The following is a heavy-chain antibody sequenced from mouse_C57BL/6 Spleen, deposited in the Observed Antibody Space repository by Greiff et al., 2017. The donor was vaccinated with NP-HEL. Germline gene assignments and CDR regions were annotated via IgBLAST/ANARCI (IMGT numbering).Heavy chain of an antibody. V-gene: IGHV1-66*01. J-gene: IGHJ4*01. Sequence: VQLQQSGPELVKPGASVKISCKASGYSFTSYYIHWVKQRPGQGLEWIGWIYPGSGNTKYNEKFKGKATLTADTSSSTAYMQLSSLTSEDSAVYYCARRGGSSYDAMDYWGQGTSVTVSS. CDR1: GYSFTSYY. D-gene: IGHD1-1*01. CDR3: ARRGGSSYDAMDY. CDR2: IYPGSGNT.